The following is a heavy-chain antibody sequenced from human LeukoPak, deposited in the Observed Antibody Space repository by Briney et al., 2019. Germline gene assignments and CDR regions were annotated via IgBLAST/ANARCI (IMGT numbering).Heavy chain of an antibody. CDR2: IRSDGTNE. D-gene: IGHD3-22*01. CDR1: GFTFTNYV. J-gene: IGHJ3*02. CDR3: TRRYNYDSSGYYYVRDAFDI. V-gene: IGHV3-30*02. Sequence: GGSLRLSCVASGFTFTNYVIHWVRQAPGKGLEWVAFIRSDGTNEYSTDYVQGRFTISRDNSQNTLYLQMNSLKTEDTAVYYCTRRYNYDSSGYYYVRDAFDIWGQGTMVTVSS.